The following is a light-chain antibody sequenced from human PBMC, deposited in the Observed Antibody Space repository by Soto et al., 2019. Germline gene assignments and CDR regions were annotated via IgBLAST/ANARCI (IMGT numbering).Light chain of an antibody. J-gene: IGKJ5*01. CDR2: GAS. CDR1: RTVDGNY. CDR3: QQYGSSIP. V-gene: IGKV3-20*01. Sequence: VVMKMSAGTVSLSKGERATLSCRASRTVDGNYLAWYHQKPGQAPRLLIYGASSRAPGIPDRFSGSGSETDFTLTISRLEPEDFAVFYCQQYGSSIPFCQGTRLDIK.